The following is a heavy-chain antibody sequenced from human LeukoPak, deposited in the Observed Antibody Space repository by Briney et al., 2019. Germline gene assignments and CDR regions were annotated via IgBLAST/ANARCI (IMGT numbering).Heavy chain of an antibody. V-gene: IGHV3-23*01. CDR2: ISGSDSTT. D-gene: IGHD3-22*01. CDR3: AKGAVVTYLYYFDY. CDR1: GFTFSSYA. J-gene: IGHJ4*02. Sequence: QPGGSLRLSCAASGFTFSSYAMGWVRQAPGMGLEWVSVISGSDSTTYYADSVKGRFTISRDNSKNTLYLQMNGLRAEDTAVYYCAKGAVVTYLYYFDYWGQGTLVTVSS.